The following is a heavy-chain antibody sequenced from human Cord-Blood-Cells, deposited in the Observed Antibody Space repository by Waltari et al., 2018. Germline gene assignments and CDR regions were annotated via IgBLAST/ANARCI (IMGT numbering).Heavy chain of an antibody. J-gene: IGHJ3*02. CDR3: ARGRERSIAAAGTDAFDI. D-gene: IGHD6-13*01. CDR1: GGSFSGYY. CDR2: INHSGST. Sequence: QVQLQQWGAGLLKPSETLSLTCAVYGGSFSGYYWSWIRQPPGTGLEWIGEINHSGSTNYNPSLKSRVTISVDTSKNQFSLKLSSVTAADTAVYYCARGRERSIAAAGTDAFDIWGQGTMVTVSS. V-gene: IGHV4-34*01.